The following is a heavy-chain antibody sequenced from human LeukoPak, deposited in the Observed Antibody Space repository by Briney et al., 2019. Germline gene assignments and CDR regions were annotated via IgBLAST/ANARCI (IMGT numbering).Heavy chain of an antibody. CDR1: GFTFSSYE. V-gene: IGHV3-21*01. CDR3: ARDNIAVAVGFDY. CDR2: ISSSSYI. Sequence: GGSLRLSCAASGFTFSSYEMNWVRQAPGKGLEWVSSISSSSYIYYADSLKGRFTISRDNAKNSLYLQMNSLRAEDTAVYYCARDNIAVAVGFDYWGQGTLVTVSS. D-gene: IGHD6-19*01. J-gene: IGHJ4*02.